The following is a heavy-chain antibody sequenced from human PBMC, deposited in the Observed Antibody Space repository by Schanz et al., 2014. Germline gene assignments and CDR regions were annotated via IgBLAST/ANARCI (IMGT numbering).Heavy chain of an antibody. J-gene: IGHJ4*02. V-gene: IGHV3-11*03. CDR3: AKLSSSGRLAGYFDY. D-gene: IGHD6-19*01. CDR2: ISSSGSYI. Sequence: PGGSLRLSCAASGFTFSDHYMDWVRQAPGKGLEWFSSISSSGSYIHYSDSVKGRFTISRDNAKNTLYLQMSSLRAEDTAIYYCAKLSSSGRLAGYFDYWGQGALVTVSS. CDR1: GFTFSDHY.